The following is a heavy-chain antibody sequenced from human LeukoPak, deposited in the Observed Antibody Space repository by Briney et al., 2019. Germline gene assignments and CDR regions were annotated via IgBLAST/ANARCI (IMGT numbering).Heavy chain of an antibody. V-gene: IGHV1-69*06. Sequence: GASVKVSCKASGGTFSSYAISWVRQAPGQGLEWMGGIIPIFGTANYAQKFQGRVTITADKSTGTAYMELSSLRSEDTAVYYCARDPYYYDSSGYWGGAFDIWGQGTMVTVSS. D-gene: IGHD3-22*01. CDR1: GGTFSSYA. J-gene: IGHJ3*02. CDR2: IIPIFGTA. CDR3: ARDPYYYDSSGYWGGAFDI.